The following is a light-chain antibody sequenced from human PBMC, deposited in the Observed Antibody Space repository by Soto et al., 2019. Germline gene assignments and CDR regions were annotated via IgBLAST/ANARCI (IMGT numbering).Light chain of an antibody. Sequence: QSALTQPRSVSGSPGQSVAISCTGTSSDVGGYDYVSWYQQHPGEAPKVMIYDVTKRPSGVPDRFSGSKSGNTASLTISGLQAEDEADYYCCSYAGGYTYVFGTGTKLTVL. CDR3: CSYAGGYTYV. CDR1: SSDVGGYDY. J-gene: IGLJ1*01. V-gene: IGLV2-11*01. CDR2: DVT.